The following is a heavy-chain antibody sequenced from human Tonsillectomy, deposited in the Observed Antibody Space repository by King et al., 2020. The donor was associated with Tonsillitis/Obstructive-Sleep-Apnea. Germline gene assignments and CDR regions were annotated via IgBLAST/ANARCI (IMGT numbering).Heavy chain of an antibody. V-gene: IGHV3-30*04. Sequence: VQLVESGGGVVQPGRSLRLSCAASGFTFSSYAMHWVRQAPGKGLEWVAVISYDGSNKYYADSVKGRFTISRDNSKNTLYLQMNSLRAEDTAVYYCAGGTGDAFAIWGQGTMVTVSS. CDR3: AGGTGDAFAI. CDR2: ISYDGSNK. D-gene: IGHD3-10*01. CDR1: GFTFSSYA. J-gene: IGHJ3*02.